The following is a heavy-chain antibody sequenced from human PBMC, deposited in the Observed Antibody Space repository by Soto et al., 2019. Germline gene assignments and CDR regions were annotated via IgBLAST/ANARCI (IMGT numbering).Heavy chain of an antibody. CDR1: GYTFTSYY. V-gene: IGHV1-46*01. J-gene: IGHJ4*02. D-gene: IGHD3-22*01. CDR3: ARDENYYDSSGYYPGLFDY. Sequence: GSVKFSCKASGYTFTSYYMHWVRQAPGQGLEWMGIINPSGGSTSYAQKFQGRVTMTRDTSTSTVYMELSSLRSEDTAVYYCARDENYYDSSGYYPGLFDYWGQGTLVTVSS. CDR2: INPSGGST.